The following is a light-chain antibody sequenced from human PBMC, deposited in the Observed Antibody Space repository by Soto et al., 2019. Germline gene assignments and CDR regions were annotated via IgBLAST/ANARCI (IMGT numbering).Light chain of an antibody. CDR1: NIGFKN. Sequence: SYELTQPPSVSVAPGKTARITCGGNNIGFKNVHWNQQKPGQAPVVVIYYNSDRPSGIPERFSGSNSGNTATLTITRVEVGDEADYYCQVWDSSRDHVVFGGGTKVTVL. CDR2: YNS. J-gene: IGLJ2*01. V-gene: IGLV3-21*04. CDR3: QVWDSSRDHVV.